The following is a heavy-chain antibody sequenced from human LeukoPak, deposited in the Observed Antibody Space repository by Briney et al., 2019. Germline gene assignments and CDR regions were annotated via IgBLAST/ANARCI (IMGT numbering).Heavy chain of an antibody. Sequence: GGSLRLSCAASGFTFDDYAMHWVRQAPGKGLEWVSGINWSSGSIGYADSLKGRFTISRDNAKNSLYLQMDSLRVEDTAVYYCARDVDYANPRHDYWGQGTLVTVSS. CDR1: GFTFDDYA. J-gene: IGHJ4*02. V-gene: IGHV3-9*01. CDR3: ARDVDYANPRHDY. CDR2: INWSSGSI. D-gene: IGHD4/OR15-4a*01.